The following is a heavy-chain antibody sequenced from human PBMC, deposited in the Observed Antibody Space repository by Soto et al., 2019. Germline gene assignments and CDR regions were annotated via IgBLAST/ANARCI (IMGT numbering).Heavy chain of an antibody. V-gene: IGHV1-18*01. CDR2: ISAYNGNT. J-gene: IGHJ3*02. D-gene: IGHD4-17*01. CDR3: ARDFRNYGDENEAFDI. CDR1: GYTFTSYG. Sequence: ASVKVSCKASGYTFTSYGISWVRQAPGQGLEWMGWISAYNGNTNYAQKLQGRVTMTTDTSTSTAYMELRSLRSDDTAVYYCARDFRNYGDENEAFDIWGQGTMVTVSS.